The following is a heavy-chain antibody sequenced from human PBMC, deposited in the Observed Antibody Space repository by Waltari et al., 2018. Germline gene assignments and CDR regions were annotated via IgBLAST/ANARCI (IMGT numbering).Heavy chain of an antibody. CDR1: GFTFRSYE. J-gene: IGHJ4*02. V-gene: IGHV3-48*03. D-gene: IGHD5-18*01. CDR2: ISSSGSTI. CDR3: ARDSLLGYSYGKFDY. Sequence: EVQLVESGGGLVQPGGSLRLSCAASGFTFRSYEMNWVRQAPGKGLEWVSYISSSGSTIYYADSVKGRFTISRDNAKNSLYLQMNSLRAEDTAVYYCARDSLLGYSYGKFDYWGQGTLVTVSS.